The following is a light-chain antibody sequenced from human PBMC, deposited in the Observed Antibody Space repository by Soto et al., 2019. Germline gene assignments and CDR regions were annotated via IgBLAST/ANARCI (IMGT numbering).Light chain of an antibody. Sequence: PSSLSASVGPRVTVTCRASQGISSWLAWYQQKPGKAHKLLIYGASSLQSGVPSRFSGSGSGTNFTLTISSLQPEDFATYYCKKAYSFPLTGGGGTKVDIK. V-gene: IGKV1-12*01. CDR2: GAS. J-gene: IGKJ4*01. CDR3: KKAYSFPLT. CDR1: QGISSW.